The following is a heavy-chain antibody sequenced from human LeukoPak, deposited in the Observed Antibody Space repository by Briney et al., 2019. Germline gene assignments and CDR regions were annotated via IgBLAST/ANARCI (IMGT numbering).Heavy chain of an antibody. D-gene: IGHD3-10*01. J-gene: IGHJ6*03. CDR2: MNPNSGNT. V-gene: IGHV1-8*01. Sequence: ASVKVSCKASGYTFTSYDINWVRQATGQGLEWMGWMNPNSGNTGYAQKFQGRVTITRKTSISTAYMELSSLRSEDTAVYYCAIRYGSGEKYYYYYYMDVWGKGTTVTVSS. CDR1: GYTFTSYD. CDR3: AIRYGSGEKYYYYYYMDV.